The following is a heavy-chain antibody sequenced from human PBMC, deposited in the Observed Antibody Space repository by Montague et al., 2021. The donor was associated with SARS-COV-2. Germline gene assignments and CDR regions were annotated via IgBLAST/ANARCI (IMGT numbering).Heavy chain of an antibody. V-gene: IGHV4-59*08. CDR2: ISDSGST. Sequence: SETLSLTCTVSGGSLNNYFWSWIRQPPGKRLEWVGYISDSGSTKYNPSLQSRVTISVDTARNQFSLKLLSVTAADTAFYYCARVDSSGPGEYWGQGTLVTVSS. D-gene: IGHD3-22*01. CDR3: ARVDSSGPGEY. CDR1: GGSLNNYF. J-gene: IGHJ4*02.